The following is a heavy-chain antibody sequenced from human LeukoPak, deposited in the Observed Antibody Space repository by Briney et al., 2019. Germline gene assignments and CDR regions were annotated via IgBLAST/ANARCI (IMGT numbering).Heavy chain of an antibody. J-gene: IGHJ3*02. Sequence: GGSLRLSCAASGLTLSSYGMHWVRQAPGKGLEWVAIISNDGSDKNYADSVKGRFTISRDNSKNTLYLQMNSLRAEDTAVYYCAKDSEVGAARPDAFDIWGQGTMVTVSS. CDR2: ISNDGSDK. V-gene: IGHV3-30*18. D-gene: IGHD1-26*01. CDR1: GLTLSSYG. CDR3: AKDSEVGAARPDAFDI.